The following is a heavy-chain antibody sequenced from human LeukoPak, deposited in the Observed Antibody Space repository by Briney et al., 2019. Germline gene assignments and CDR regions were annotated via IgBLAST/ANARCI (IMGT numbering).Heavy chain of an antibody. Sequence: GRSLILSCAASGFTFSSYWMHWIRPPPGKGLVWVSRIHSDGIGTSYADSVRGRFTISRDNAKNTVYLQMNSLRAVDTAVYYCARDQGSFDYWGQGTLVTVSS. CDR2: IHSDGIGT. V-gene: IGHV3-74*01. J-gene: IGHJ4*02. CDR1: GFTFSSYW. CDR3: ARDQGSFDY.